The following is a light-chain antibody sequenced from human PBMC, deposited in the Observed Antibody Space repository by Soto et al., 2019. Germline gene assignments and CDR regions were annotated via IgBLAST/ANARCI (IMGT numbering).Light chain of an antibody. Sequence: DVVMTQPPLSLPVTLGQPPSISCRSGQSLVFSDGKTYLHWFQQRPGQLPRHLISTVSNRDSGVPDRFSGSGSGTDFILKIRRVEAEDVGVYSCMPPTATFGQGTRLEI. CDR1: QSLVFSDGKTY. CDR2: TVS. CDR3: MPPTAT. V-gene: IGKV2-30*01. J-gene: IGKJ5*01.